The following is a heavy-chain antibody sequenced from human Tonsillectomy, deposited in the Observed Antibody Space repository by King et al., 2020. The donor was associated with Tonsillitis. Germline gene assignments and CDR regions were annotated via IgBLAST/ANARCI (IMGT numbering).Heavy chain of an antibody. Sequence: DVQLVESGAEVKKPGESLKISCKGSGYSFTNYWIAWVRQMPGKGLEWMGIIYPRDSDTRYSPAFQGQVTISADKSIDTAYLQWSSLKASDTAMYYCARRGVDIVMVPAAPASDAFDIWGQGTMVTVSS. J-gene: IGHJ3*02. CDR1: GYSFTNYW. V-gene: IGHV5-51*03. D-gene: IGHD2-2*03. CDR2: IYPRDSDT. CDR3: ARRGVDIVMVPAAPASDAFDI.